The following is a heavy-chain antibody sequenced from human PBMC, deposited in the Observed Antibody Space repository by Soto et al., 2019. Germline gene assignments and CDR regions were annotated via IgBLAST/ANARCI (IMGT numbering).Heavy chain of an antibody. CDR3: TAWNSGSQTDY. D-gene: IGHD1-26*01. CDR2: IRSKANSYAT. CDR1: GFTFSGSA. Sequence: EVQLVESGGGLVQPGGSLKLSCAASGFTFSGSAMHWVRQASGKGLEWVGRIRSKANSYATAYAASVKGRFTISRDDSKNTAYLQMISLKTEDTAVYYCTAWNSGSQTDYWGQGTLVTVSS. V-gene: IGHV3-73*02. J-gene: IGHJ4*02.